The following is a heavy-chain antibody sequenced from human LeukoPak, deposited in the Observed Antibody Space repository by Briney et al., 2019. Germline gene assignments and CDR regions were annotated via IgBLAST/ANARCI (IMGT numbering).Heavy chain of an antibody. CDR2: ISPNGGRT. J-gene: IGHJ4*02. V-gene: IGHV3-23*01. Sequence: GSLRLSCAASGFTFSTDAMTWVRQGPGKGLQWVSSISPNGGRTYYADSVKGRFTISRDNSKNRLYLQMYTLRAEDTAVYFCAKASTVLKPIDYWGQGTLVTVSS. CDR1: GFTFSTDA. D-gene: IGHD1-14*01. CDR3: AKASTVLKPIDY.